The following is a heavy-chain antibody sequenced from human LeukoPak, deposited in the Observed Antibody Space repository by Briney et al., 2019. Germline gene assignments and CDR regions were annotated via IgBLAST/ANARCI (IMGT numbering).Heavy chain of an antibody. V-gene: IGHV4-39*01. CDR3: ARHGMTSGYEYEREVKSPLYGMDV. CDR2: IYYSGST. Sequence: PSETLSLTCTVSGGSISSSGYYWGWIRQPPGKGLEWIGSIYYSGSTYYHTSLKSRVTISVDTSKNQFSLKLTSVTAADTAVYYCARHGMTSGYEYEREVKSPLYGMDVWGQGDTVTVSS. J-gene: IGHJ6*02. CDR1: GGSISSSGYY. D-gene: IGHD5-12*01.